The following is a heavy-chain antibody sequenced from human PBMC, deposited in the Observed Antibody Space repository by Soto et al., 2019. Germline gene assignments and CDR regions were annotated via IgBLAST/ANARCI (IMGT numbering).Heavy chain of an antibody. D-gene: IGHD3-16*01. J-gene: IGHJ4*02. V-gene: IGHV4-34*01. CDR2: INHSGST. CDR1: GGSFNGYS. Sequence: QVQLQQWGAGLLKPSETLSLTCAVYGGSFNGYSWSWIRQPPGKGLEWIGEINHSGSTKYNPSLKSRVTISVDTSKNQSSLKMSSVTAAATAVYYCARGIELWISYYDLRGQGTLVTVSS. CDR3: ARGIELWISYYDL.